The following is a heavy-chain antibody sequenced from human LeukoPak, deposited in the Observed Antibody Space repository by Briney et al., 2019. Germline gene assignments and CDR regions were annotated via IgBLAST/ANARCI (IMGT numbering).Heavy chain of an antibody. Sequence: SETLSLTCTVSGGSISSGGYYWSWIRQHPGKGLEWIGYIYYSGSTYYNPSLKSRVTISVDTSKNQFSLKLSSVTAADTAVYYCGRTLGRYSGYDFDYWGQGTLVTVSS. V-gene: IGHV4-31*03. CDR3: GRTLGRYSGYDFDY. CDR1: GGSISSGGYY. CDR2: IYYSGST. J-gene: IGHJ4*02. D-gene: IGHD5-12*01.